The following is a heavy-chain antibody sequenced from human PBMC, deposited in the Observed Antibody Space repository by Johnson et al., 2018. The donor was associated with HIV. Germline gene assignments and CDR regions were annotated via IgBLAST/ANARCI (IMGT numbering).Heavy chain of an antibody. Sequence: VQLVESGGGVVQPGRSLRLSCAASGFTFSSYAMSWVRQAPGKGLEWVSAISGSGGSTYYADSVKGRFTISRDNSKNTLYLQMNSLRAEDTAVYYCAKDLVSAAAGTRNAFDIWGQGTMVTVSS. CDR1: GFTFSSYA. J-gene: IGHJ3*02. CDR2: ISGSGGST. D-gene: IGHD6-13*01. V-gene: IGHV3-23*04. CDR3: AKDLVSAAAGTRNAFDI.